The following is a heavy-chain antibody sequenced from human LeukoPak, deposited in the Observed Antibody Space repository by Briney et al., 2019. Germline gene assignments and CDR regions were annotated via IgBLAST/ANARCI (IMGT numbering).Heavy chain of an antibody. CDR2: IIPILGIA. CDR3: AGALGGDYVWGSYRTDAFDI. J-gene: IGHJ3*02. Sequence: VKVSCKASGGTFSSYAISWVRQAPGQGREGMGRIIPILGIANYAQKFEGRLTITASKYTSTAYMELSSLRSEDTAVYYCAGALGGDYVWGSYRTDAFDIWGQGKMVTVSS. D-gene: IGHD3-16*02. CDR1: GGTFSSYA. V-gene: IGHV1-69*04.